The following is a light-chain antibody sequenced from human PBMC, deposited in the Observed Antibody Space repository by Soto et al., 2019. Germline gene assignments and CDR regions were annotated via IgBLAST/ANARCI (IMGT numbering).Light chain of an antibody. J-gene: IGLJ1*01. V-gene: IGLV1-40*01. Sequence: VLAQPPSVSGAPGQRVTISCTGSSSNIGAGYDVHWYQQLPGTAPKLLIYGNSNRPSGVPDRFSGSKSGTSASLAITGLQAEDEADYYCQSYDSSLSGYVFGTGTKVTVL. CDR1: SSNIGAGYD. CDR2: GNS. CDR3: QSYDSSLSGYV.